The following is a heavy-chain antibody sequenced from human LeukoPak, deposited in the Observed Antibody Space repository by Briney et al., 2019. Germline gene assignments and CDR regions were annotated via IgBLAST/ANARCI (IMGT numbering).Heavy chain of an antibody. Sequence: GGSLRLSCAVSGVTLSNYSMNWVRQAPGKGLEWISYISGSGFTIHYADSVKGRFTISRDNAKNSLYLQMNSLRAEDTAVYYCARDDSMVRGVIILARYYYYMDVWGKGTTVTVSS. CDR3: ARDDSMVRGVIILARYYYYMDV. CDR1: GVTLSNYS. CDR2: ISGSGFTI. D-gene: IGHD3-10*01. J-gene: IGHJ6*03. V-gene: IGHV3-48*01.